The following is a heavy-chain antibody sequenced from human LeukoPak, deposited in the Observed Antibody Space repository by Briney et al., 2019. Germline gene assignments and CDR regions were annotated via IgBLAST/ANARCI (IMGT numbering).Heavy chain of an antibody. D-gene: IGHD6-19*01. J-gene: IGHJ4*02. CDR1: GGSISTYY. V-gene: IGHV4-59*01. Sequence: SETLSLTCTVSGGSISTYYWSWIRQPPGKGLEWIGYIYYSGSTNYNPSLKSRVTISIDTSKNQFSLNLSSVTAADTAVYYCARSERYSSGWYFYFDYWGQGSMVTVCS. CDR3: ARSERYSSGWYFYFDY. CDR2: IYYSGST.